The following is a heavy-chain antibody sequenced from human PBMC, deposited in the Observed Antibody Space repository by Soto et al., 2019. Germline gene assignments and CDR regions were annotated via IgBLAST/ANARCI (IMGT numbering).Heavy chain of an antibody. CDR1: GYTFSDFD. CDR3: ARGNPYKYAGFAV. CDR2: MNAKSGDT. D-gene: IGHD1-20*01. V-gene: IGHV1-8*01. J-gene: IGHJ6*02. Sequence: QAHLEQSGAELKRPGASVKVSCKASGYTFSDFDINWLRQASGQGPEWMGWMNAKSGDTFFPQRFQGKFNMTWDTSLSTAYMEVGSLTTDDMAIYHCARGNPYKYAGFAVLGQGTTVAVSS.